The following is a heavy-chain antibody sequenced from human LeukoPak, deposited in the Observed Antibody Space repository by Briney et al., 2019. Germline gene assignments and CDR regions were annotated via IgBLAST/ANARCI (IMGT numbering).Heavy chain of an antibody. V-gene: IGHV3-7*01. J-gene: IGHJ3*02. CDR1: GFTFSSYS. CDR3: AREPGIGYAFDI. D-gene: IGHD2-21*01. Sequence: GGSLRLSCAASGFTFSSYSMNWVRQAPGEGLEWVANIKQDGSEKHYVDSVKGRFTISRDNAKNSVYLQMNSLRAEDTAVYYCAREPGIGYAFDIWGQGTMVTVSS. CDR2: IKQDGSEK.